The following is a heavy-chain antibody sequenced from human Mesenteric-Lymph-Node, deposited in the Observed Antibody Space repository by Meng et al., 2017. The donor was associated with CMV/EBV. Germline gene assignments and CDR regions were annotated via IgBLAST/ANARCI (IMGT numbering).Heavy chain of an antibody. J-gene: IGHJ5*02. CDR2: ISTDGRGA. CDR3: VRSYCITTGCYGWFDP. Sequence: GGSLRPSCAASGFTLSAYWMHWVRQAPGKGLEWVSRISTDGRGASYADSVKGRFTISRDNAKNTLYLQMNSLRDEDTATYYCVRSYCITTGCYGWFDPWGQGTLVTVSS. CDR1: GFTLSAYW. V-gene: IGHV3-74*01. D-gene: IGHD2/OR15-2a*01.